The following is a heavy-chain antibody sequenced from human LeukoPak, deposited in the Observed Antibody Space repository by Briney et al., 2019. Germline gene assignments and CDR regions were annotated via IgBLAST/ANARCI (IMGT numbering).Heavy chain of an antibody. J-gene: IGHJ6*02. CDR2: IYYSGST. CDR3: ARARSLSSGWYKSYYYGMDV. D-gene: IGHD6-19*01. Sequence: SETLSLTCTVSGGSISSYYWSWIRQPPGKGLEWIGYIYYSGSTNYNPSLKSRVTISVDTSKNQFSLKLSSVTAADTAVYYCARARSLSSGWYKSYYYGMDVWGQGTTVTVSS. CDR1: GGSISSYY. V-gene: IGHV4-59*01.